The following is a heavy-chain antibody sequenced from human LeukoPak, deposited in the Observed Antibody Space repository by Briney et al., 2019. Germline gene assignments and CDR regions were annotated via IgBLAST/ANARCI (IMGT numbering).Heavy chain of an antibody. CDR2: IIPIFGTA. Sequence: EASVKVSCTASGGTFSSYAISWVRQAPGQGLEWMGGIIPIFGTANYAQKFQGRVTITADESTSTAYMELSSLRSEDTAVYYCARESVQRWLGYFDYWGQGTLVTVSS. CDR1: GGTFSSYA. CDR3: ARESVQRWLGYFDY. J-gene: IGHJ4*02. D-gene: IGHD5-24*01. V-gene: IGHV1-69*13.